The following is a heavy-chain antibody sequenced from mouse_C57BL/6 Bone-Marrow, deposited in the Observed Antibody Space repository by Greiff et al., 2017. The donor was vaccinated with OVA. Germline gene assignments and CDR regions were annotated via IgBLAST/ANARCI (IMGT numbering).Heavy chain of an antibody. J-gene: IGHJ1*03. Sequence: VKLQESGAELVKPGASVKISCKASGYAFSSYWMNWVKQRPGKGLEWIGQIYPGDGDTNYNGKFKGKATLTADKSSSTAYMQLSSLTSEDSAVYFCARSHRSYWYFDVWGTGTTVTVSS. CDR3: ARSHRSYWYFDV. CDR1: GYAFSSYW. CDR2: IYPGDGDT. V-gene: IGHV1-80*01.